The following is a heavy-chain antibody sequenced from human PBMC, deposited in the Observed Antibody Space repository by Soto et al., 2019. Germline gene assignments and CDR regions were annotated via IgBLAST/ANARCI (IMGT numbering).Heavy chain of an antibody. CDR3: AKDLTAARSRFYYYGMDV. J-gene: IGHJ6*02. CDR2: ISYDGSNK. Sequence: GGSLRLSCAASGFTFSSYGMHWVRQAPGKGLEWVAVISYDGSNKYYADSVKGRFTISRDNSKNTLYLQMNSLRAEDTAVYYCAKDLTAARSRFYYYGMDVWGQGTTVTVSS. V-gene: IGHV3-30*18. CDR1: GFTFSSYG. D-gene: IGHD6-13*01.